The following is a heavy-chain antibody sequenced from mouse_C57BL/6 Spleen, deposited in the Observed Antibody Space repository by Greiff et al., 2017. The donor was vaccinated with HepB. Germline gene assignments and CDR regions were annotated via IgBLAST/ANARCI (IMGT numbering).Heavy chain of an antibody. CDR3: ARNDGYYVGYYYAMDY. J-gene: IGHJ4*01. Sequence: VQLQQSGAELARPGASVKLSCKASGYTFTSYGISWVKQRTGQGLEWIGEIYPRSGNTYYNEKFKGKATLTADKSSSTAYMELRSLTSEDSAVYFCARNDGYYVGYYYAMDYWGQGTSVTVSS. V-gene: IGHV1-81*01. D-gene: IGHD2-3*01. CDR1: GYTFTSYG. CDR2: IYPRSGNT.